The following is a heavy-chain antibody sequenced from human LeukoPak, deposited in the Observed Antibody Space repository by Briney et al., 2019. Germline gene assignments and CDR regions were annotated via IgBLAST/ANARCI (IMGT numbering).Heavy chain of an antibody. Sequence: ASVKVSCKASGYTFTSYYMHWVRQPPGQGLEWMGIINPSGGSTSYAQKFQGRVTMTRDTSTSTVYMELSSLRSEDTAVYYCARDSPQDYYGDYWGQGTLVTVSS. CDR3: ARDSPQDYYGDY. CDR1: GYTFTSYY. J-gene: IGHJ4*02. CDR2: INPSGGST. V-gene: IGHV1-46*01. D-gene: IGHD3-10*01.